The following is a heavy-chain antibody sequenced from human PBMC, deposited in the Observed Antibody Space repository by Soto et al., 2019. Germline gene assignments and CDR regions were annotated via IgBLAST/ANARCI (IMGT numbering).Heavy chain of an antibody. V-gene: IGHV1-8*01. J-gene: IGHJ4*02. D-gene: IGHD2-15*01. CDR2: MNPYTGET. CDR1: GYTFDAFD. Sequence: QVQLVQSGAEVRKPGASVRVSCKASGYTFDAFDIHWVRQATGQGLELMGWMNPYTGETAYTQTCRGRVSMTRDTSVSTAYMELTSLTSEDAAIYFCGRQAGGASTPGDDYWGQGTLVTVSS. CDR3: GRQAGGASTPGDDY.